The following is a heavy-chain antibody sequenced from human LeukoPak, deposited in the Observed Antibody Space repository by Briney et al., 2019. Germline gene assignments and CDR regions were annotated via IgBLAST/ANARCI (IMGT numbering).Heavy chain of an antibody. Sequence: GASVKVSCKASGYTFTSYGISWVRQAPGQGLEWMGWISAYNGNTNYAQKLQGRVTMTTDTSTSTAYMELRSLRSDDTAVYYCARDGSPDYDSSGRFDYWGQGTLVTVSS. CDR3: ARDGSPDYDSSGRFDY. CDR1: GYTFTSYG. D-gene: IGHD3-22*01. CDR2: ISAYNGNT. V-gene: IGHV1-18*01. J-gene: IGHJ4*02.